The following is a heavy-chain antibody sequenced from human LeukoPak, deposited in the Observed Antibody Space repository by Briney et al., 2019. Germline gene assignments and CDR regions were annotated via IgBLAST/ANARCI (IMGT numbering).Heavy chain of an antibody. J-gene: IGHJ4*02. CDR1: GFTFSSSS. D-gene: IGHD4-23*01. Sequence: GGSLRLSCAASGFTFSSSSMDWVRQAPGKGLEWVSYISGGSDDIYYADSVKGRFTISRDDAKNSLYLQMNSLRAEDTAVYYCAREGYDDYGGKSRHTHGEPADYWGQGTLVTVSS. CDR2: ISGGSDDI. CDR3: AREGYDDYGGKSRHTHGEPADY. V-gene: IGHV3-21*05.